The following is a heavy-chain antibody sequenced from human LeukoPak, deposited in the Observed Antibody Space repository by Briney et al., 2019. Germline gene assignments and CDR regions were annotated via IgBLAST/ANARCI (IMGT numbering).Heavy chain of an antibody. V-gene: IGHV1-69*06. CDR1: GGTFSSYA. Sequence: SVKVSCKASGGTFSSYAISWVRQAPGQGLEWMGGIIPIFGTANYAQKFQGRVTITADKSTSTAYMELSSLRSEDTAVYYCARVAGYSSGCYNDYWGQGTLVTVSS. D-gene: IGHD6-19*01. CDR3: ARVAGYSSGCYNDY. J-gene: IGHJ4*02. CDR2: IIPIFGTA.